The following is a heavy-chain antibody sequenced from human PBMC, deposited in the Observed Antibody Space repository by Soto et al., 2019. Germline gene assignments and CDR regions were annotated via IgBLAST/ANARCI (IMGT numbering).Heavy chain of an antibody. D-gene: IGHD5-18*01. CDR3: ARDVFASYGSSWRNWFDP. Sequence: PSETLSLTCTVSGGSISSYYWSGIRQPPGKGLEWIGYIYYSGSTNYNPSLKSRVTISVDTSKNQFSLKLSSVTAADTAVYYCARDVFASYGSSWRNWFDPWGQGTLVTVSS. J-gene: IGHJ5*02. V-gene: IGHV4-59*01. CDR1: GGSISSYY. CDR2: IYYSGST.